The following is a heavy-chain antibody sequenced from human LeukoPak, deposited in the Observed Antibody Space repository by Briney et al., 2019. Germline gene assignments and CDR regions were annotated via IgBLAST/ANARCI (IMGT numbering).Heavy chain of an antibody. CDR2: ISSSSSYI. Sequence: PGGSLRLSCAASGFTFSSYSMNWVRQAPGKGLEWVSSISSSSSYIYYADSVKGRFTISRDNAKNSLYLQMNSLRAEDTAVYYCARRNLGSDLDFDYWGQGTLVTVSS. CDR3: ARRNLGSDLDFDY. J-gene: IGHJ4*02. CDR1: GFTFSSYS. D-gene: IGHD1-1*01. V-gene: IGHV3-21*01.